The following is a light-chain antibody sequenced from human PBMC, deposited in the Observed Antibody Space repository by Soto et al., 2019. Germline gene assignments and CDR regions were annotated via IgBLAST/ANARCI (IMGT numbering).Light chain of an antibody. J-gene: IGLJ2*01. CDR3: SSYTRSSAVV. CDR1: SSDVGAYNY. CDR2: EVN. Sequence: QSALTQPASVSGSPGQSITISCTGTSSDVGAYNYVSWYQQHPGKAPKLMIFEVNNRPSGVSNRFSGSKSANTASLTISGLQAEDEADYYCSSYTRSSAVVFGGGTKLTVL. V-gene: IGLV2-14*01.